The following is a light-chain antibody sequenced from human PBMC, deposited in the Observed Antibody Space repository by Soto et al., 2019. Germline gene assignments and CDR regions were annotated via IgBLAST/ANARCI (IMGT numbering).Light chain of an antibody. CDR3: QKYNSAPCT. CDR2: VAS. Sequence: DVQMTQSPSSLSASVGDRVTITCRASQGISNYLAWYQQQPGKVPKLLIYVASTLQSGVPSRFSGSGSGTYFTLTISSLQPEDVATYYYQKYNSAPCTFGQVTKVEIK. CDR1: QGISNY. J-gene: IGKJ1*01. V-gene: IGKV1-27*01.